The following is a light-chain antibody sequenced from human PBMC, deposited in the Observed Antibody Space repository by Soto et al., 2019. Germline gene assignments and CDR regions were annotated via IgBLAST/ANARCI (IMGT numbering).Light chain of an antibody. V-gene: IGKV3-11*01. Sequence: IVLTQSPGTLSLSPGEGSSLSCMASQGIGDTLAWYQQKPGQAPRLLIYDASKRASGIPARFSGSGSGTDFTLTISSLEPEDFAVYYCQERTSWPPWTFGQGTQVDIK. J-gene: IGKJ1*01. CDR3: QERTSWPPWT. CDR2: DAS. CDR1: QGIGDT.